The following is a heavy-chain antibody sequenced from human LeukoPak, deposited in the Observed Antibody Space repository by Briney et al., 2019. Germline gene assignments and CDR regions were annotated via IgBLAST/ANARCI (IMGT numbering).Heavy chain of an antibody. J-gene: IGHJ4*02. CDR1: GFTFNNYV. Sequence: SGGSLRLSCAASGFTFNNYVMNWVRQAPGKGLEWVGRIKRRSDGGTPDYAAPVQGRFTISRDESKNTLYLQMNSLKTGDTAVYYCTTDTRRVDTFAWGQGTLVTVAA. D-gene: IGHD2-2*01. CDR3: TTDTRRVDTFA. V-gene: IGHV3-15*07. CDR2: IKRRSDGGTP.